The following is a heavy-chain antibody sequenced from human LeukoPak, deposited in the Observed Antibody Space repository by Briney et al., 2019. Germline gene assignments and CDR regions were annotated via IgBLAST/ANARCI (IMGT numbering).Heavy chain of an antibody. Sequence: GGSLRLSCAASGFTFSSYSMNWVRQAPGKGLEWVSSISSSSSYIYYADSVKGRFTISRDNAKNSLYLQMNSLRAEDTAVYYCARCQQGDNSVDYWGQGTLVTVSS. CDR3: ARCQQGDNSVDY. J-gene: IGHJ4*02. CDR1: GFTFSSYS. V-gene: IGHV3-21*01. CDR2: ISSSSSYI. D-gene: IGHD4-23*01.